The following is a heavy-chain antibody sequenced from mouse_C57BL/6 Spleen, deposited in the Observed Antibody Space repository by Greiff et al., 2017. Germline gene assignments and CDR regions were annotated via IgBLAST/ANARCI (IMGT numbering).Heavy chain of an antibody. D-gene: IGHD4-1*01. CDR2: ISSSGST. J-gene: IGHJ1*03. Sequence: EVKLMESGPALVKPSQTVSLTCTVTGYSITNGNHWWNWIRQVSGRKLEWIGYISSSGSTDSNPSLKRRISITRDTSTNQLFLQLNSGTTEDIATYYCARGETGTWYFDVWGTGTTVTVSS. V-gene: IGHV3-4*01. CDR3: ARGETGTWYFDV. CDR1: GYSITNGNHW.